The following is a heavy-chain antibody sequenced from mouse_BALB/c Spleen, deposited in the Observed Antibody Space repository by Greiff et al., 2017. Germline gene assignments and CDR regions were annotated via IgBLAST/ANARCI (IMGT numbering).Heavy chain of an antibody. CDR1: GYTFTSYY. J-gene: IGHJ3*01. CDR2: INPSNGGT. D-gene: IGHD1-2*01. V-gene: IGHV1S16*01. Sequence: QVQLQQSGAELVKPGASVKLSCKASGYTFTSYYMYWVKQRPGQGLEWIGEINPSNGGTNFNEKFKSKATLTVDKSSSTAYMQLSSLTSEDSAVYYCTTTLLRLRGFAYWGQGTLVTVSA. CDR3: TTTLLRLRGFAY.